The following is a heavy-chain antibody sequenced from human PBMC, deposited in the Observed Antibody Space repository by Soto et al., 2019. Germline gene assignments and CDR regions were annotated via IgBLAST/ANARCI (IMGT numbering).Heavy chain of an antibody. Sequence: QVQLQESGPGLVKPSETLSLTCAVSGASVTSGSYHWSWLRQPPRKGLEWIGYIFYSGNTNYNPSLKSRVTLSVDPYKDHFSLKLTSVTAADTAVYYWAGGGGGITDSNYDYWGQGTLVTVSS. D-gene: IGHD3-16*01. V-gene: IGHV4-61*01. J-gene: IGHJ4*02. CDR2: IFYSGNT. CDR1: GASVTSGSYH. CDR3: AGGGGGITDSNYDY.